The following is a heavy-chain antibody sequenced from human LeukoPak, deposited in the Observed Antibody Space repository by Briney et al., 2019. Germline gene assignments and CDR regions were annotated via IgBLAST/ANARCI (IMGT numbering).Heavy chain of an antibody. CDR3: ATGRIFDY. D-gene: IGHD2-15*01. Sequence: ASVKVSCKASGYTFTDYYMHWVQQAPGKGLEWMGRVDPEDGETIYAEKFQGRVTITADTSTDTAYMELSSLRSEDTAVYYCATGRIFDYWGQGTLVTVSS. J-gene: IGHJ4*02. CDR2: VDPEDGET. V-gene: IGHV1-69-2*01. CDR1: GYTFTDYY.